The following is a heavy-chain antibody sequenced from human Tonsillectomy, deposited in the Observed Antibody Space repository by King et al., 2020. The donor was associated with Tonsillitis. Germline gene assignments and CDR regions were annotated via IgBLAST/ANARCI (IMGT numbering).Heavy chain of an antibody. CDR2: ISYDVSNK. CDR1: GFTFSSYT. J-gene: IGHJ6*02. CDR3: ARDRNYYYGMDV. V-gene: IGHV3-30-3*01. Sequence: VQLVESGGGVVQPGRSLRLSCAASGFTFSSYTMHWVRQAPGKGLEWVAVISYDVSNKYYADSVKGRFTISRDNSKNTLYVQMNSLRAEDTAVYYCARDRNYYYGMDVWGQGTTVTVSS.